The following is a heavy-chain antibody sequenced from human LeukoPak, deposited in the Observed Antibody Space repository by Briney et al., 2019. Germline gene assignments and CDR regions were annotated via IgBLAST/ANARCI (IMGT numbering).Heavy chain of an antibody. CDR1: GGSISSSSYS. Sequence: PSETLSLTCTVSGGSISSSSYSWGWIRQPPGKGLEWIGSIYYSGSTYYNPSLKSRVTMSVGTSKNQFSLKLSSVTAADTAVYFCASGIAAARDTYYHYYYMDVWGKGTTVTISS. V-gene: IGHV4-39*07. J-gene: IGHJ6*03. CDR3: ASGIAAARDTYYHYYYMDV. CDR2: IYYSGST. D-gene: IGHD6-13*01.